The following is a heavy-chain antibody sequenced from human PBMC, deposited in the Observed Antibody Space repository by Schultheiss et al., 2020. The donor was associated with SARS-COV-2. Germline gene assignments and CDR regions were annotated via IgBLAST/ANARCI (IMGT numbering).Heavy chain of an antibody. D-gene: IGHD2-21*02. J-gene: IGHJ4*02. CDR1: GFTFTGYY. V-gene: IGHV1-46*01. CDR3: ARDQGGDCYLDY. Sequence: ASVKVSCKASGFTFTGYYMHWVRQAPGQGLEWMGWINPSGGSTSYAQKFQGRVTMTRDTSTSTVYMELSSLRSEDTAVYYCARDQGGDCYLDYWGQGTLVTVSS. CDR2: INPSGGST.